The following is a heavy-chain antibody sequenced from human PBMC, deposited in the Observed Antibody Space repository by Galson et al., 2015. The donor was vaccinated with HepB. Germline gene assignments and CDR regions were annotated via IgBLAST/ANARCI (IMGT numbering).Heavy chain of an antibody. Sequence: SLRLSCAASGFTFSSYWMSWVRQAPGKGLEWVANIKQDGSEKYYVDSVKGRFTISRDNAKNSLYLQMNSLRAEDTAVYYCARVRDGSGWWPAPYYYYGMDVWGQGTTVTVSS. CDR1: GFTFSSYW. D-gene: IGHD6-19*01. CDR3: ARVRDGSGWWPAPYYYYGMDV. CDR2: IKQDGSEK. V-gene: IGHV3-7*03. J-gene: IGHJ6*02.